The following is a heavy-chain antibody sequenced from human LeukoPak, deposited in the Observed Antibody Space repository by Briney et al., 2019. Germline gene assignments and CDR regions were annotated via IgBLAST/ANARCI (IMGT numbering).Heavy chain of an antibody. J-gene: IGHJ4*02. CDR3: ARSPIAVAGEIDY. Sequence: SETLSLTCTVSGGSIRSYYWSSVRQPPGKGMEWVGYIYYSGNTNYNPSLKSRVTITVDTSKNQFSLKLSSVTAPDTAVYYCARSPIAVAGEIDYWGQGTLVTVSS. D-gene: IGHD6-19*01. CDR2: IYYSGNT. V-gene: IGHV4-59*01. CDR1: GGSIRSYY.